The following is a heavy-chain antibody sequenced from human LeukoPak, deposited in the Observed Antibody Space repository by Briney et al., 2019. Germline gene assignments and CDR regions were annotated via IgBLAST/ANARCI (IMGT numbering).Heavy chain of an antibody. CDR1: GYTFTSYG. CDR3: ARGSGWYGENYYYYYMDV. D-gene: IGHD6-19*01. V-gene: IGHV1-18*01. Sequence: GASVKVSCKASGYTFTSYGISWGRLGPGQGLEWMGWISAYNGNTNYAQKLQGRVTMTTDTSTSKAYMELRSLRSDDTAVYYCARGSGWYGENYYYYYMDVWGKGTTVTVSS. J-gene: IGHJ6*03. CDR2: ISAYNGNT.